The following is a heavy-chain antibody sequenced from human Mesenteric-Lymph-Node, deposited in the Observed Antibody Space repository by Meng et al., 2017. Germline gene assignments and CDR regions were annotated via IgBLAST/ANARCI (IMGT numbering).Heavy chain of an antibody. CDR3: ARDYDILTGSPVGWFDP. J-gene: IGHJ5*02. D-gene: IGHD3-9*01. Sequence: SQTRSLTGAISGDSVSSNSAAWNWIRQSPSRGLEWLGRTYYRSKWYNDYAVSVKSRITINPDTSKNQFSLQLNSVTPEDTAVYYCARDYDILTGSPVGWFDPWGQGTLVTVSS. V-gene: IGHV6-1*01. CDR1: GDSVSSNSAA. CDR2: TYYRSKWYN.